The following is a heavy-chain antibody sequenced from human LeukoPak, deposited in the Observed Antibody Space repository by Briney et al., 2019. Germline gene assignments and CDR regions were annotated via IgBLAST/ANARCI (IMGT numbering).Heavy chain of an antibody. V-gene: IGHV3-74*01. J-gene: IGHJ4*02. CDR2: IDTDGTIT. CDR3: AIDMTGARDH. CDR1: GLTFSSYW. D-gene: IGHD3-9*01. Sequence: GGSLRLSCAASGLTFSSYWIPWVRQAPGKGLVWVSRIDTDGTITTYADSVKGRFTISRDNAKSTLYLQMNSLRAEDTAVYYCAIDMTGARDHWGQGTLVTVSS.